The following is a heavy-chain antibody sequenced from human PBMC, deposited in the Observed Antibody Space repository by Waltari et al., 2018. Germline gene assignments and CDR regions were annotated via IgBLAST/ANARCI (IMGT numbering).Heavy chain of an antibody. CDR3: ARGGIAAAADFDY. CDR2: ISSQGRNR. Sequence: QVQLVESGGGVVQPGRSLRLSCAASGISFTNYAMHWVRPAPGKGLEWVAIISSQGRNRYYADSVKGRFTISRDSSKNTLFLQMNSLRGEDTAVYYCARGGIAAAADFDYWGQGTLVTVSS. V-gene: IGHV3-30*03. D-gene: IGHD6-13*01. J-gene: IGHJ4*02. CDR1: GISFTNYA.